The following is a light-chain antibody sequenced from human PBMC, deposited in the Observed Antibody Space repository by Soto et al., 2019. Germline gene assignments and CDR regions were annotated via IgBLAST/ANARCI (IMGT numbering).Light chain of an antibody. J-gene: IGLJ1*01. Sequence: LTQPASVSGSPGQSITISCTGTSSDVGGYNYVSWYQQHPGKAPKLMIYEVSNRPSGVSNRFSGSKSGNTASLTISGLQAEDEADYYCSSYTSSSPCVFGTGTKVTVL. V-gene: IGLV2-14*01. CDR2: EVS. CDR3: SSYTSSSPCV. CDR1: SSDVGGYNY.